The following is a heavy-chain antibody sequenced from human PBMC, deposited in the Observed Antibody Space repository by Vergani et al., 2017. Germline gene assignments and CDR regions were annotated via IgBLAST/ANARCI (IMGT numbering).Heavy chain of an antibody. CDR2: IYWDDDK. Sequence: QITLKESGPTLVKPTQTLTLTCTFSGFSLSTSGVGVGWIRQPPGKALEWLALIYWDDDKRYSPSLKSRLTITKYTSKNQVVLTTTNMDPVDTATYYCARREHLVVASRGHWFDPWGQGTLVTVSS. D-gene: IGHD2-21*01. CDR3: ARREHLVVASRGHWFDP. J-gene: IGHJ5*02. CDR1: GFSLSTSGVG. V-gene: IGHV2-5*02.